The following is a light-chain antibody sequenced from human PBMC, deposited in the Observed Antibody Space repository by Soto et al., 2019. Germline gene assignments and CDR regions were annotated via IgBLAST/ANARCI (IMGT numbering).Light chain of an antibody. Sequence: DIQMTQSPSSLSTSVGDRVTITCRASQYINNYLNWYQQKPGKAPKLLIFAAYNLQSGVPSRFSGSGSGTDFTLTISSLQPEDFATYYCQQRYSTPPFTFGQGTKLDMK. CDR3: QQRYSTPPFT. CDR2: AAY. J-gene: IGKJ2*01. V-gene: IGKV1-39*01. CDR1: QYINNY.